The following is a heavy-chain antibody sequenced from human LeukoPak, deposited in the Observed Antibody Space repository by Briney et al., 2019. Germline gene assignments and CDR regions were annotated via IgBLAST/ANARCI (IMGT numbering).Heavy chain of an antibody. CDR1: GFSINTYT. V-gene: IGHV3-23*01. J-gene: IGHJ4*02. Sequence: PGRSLRLSCDASGFSINTYTMYWVRQAPGQGLEWVSGIRNSDGMTYYADSVRGRFTISTDNSKNTLYLQMNSLRAEDTALYYCAKGLERESRLDSWGQGTLVTVSS. D-gene: IGHD1-1*01. CDR3: AKGLERESRLDS. CDR2: IRNSDGMT.